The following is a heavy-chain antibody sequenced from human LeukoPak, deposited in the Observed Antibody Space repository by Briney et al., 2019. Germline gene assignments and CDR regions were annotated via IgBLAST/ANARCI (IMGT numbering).Heavy chain of an antibody. J-gene: IGHJ3*02. CDR1: GYTFTSYG. CDR2: ISAYNGNT. D-gene: IGHD3-22*01. Sequence: ASVTVSCKASGYTFTSYGISGVRQAPGQGLEGMGWISAYNGNTNYAQKLQGRVTMTTDTSTSTAYMELRSLRSDDTAVYYCAREHSNGYYFDAFDIWGQGTMVTVSS. V-gene: IGHV1-18*01. CDR3: AREHSNGYYFDAFDI.